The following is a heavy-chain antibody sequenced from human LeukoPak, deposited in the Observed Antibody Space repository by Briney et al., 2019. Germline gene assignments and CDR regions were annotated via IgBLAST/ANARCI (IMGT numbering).Heavy chain of an antibody. V-gene: IGHV4-39*07. CDR2: IYYSGST. Sequence: SETLSLTCTVSGGSISSSSYYWGWIRQPPGKGLEWIGSIYYSGSTNYNPSLKSRVTISADTSKNQFSLKLSSVTAADTAVYYCASRKLGNDYWGQGTLVTVSS. CDR1: GGSISSSSYY. CDR3: ASRKLGNDY. D-gene: IGHD7-27*01. J-gene: IGHJ4*02.